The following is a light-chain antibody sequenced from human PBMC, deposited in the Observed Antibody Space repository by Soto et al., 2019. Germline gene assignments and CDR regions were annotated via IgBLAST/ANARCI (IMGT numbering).Light chain of an antibody. V-gene: IGKV1-9*01. CDR1: QGTNSY. CDR2: AAS. Sequence: IQLTQSPSSLSASVGDRVTITCRASQGTNSYLAWYQQKPGKAPKLLIYAASTLQSGVPLRFSGSGSGTDFTLTISSLQPDDFATYYCQQYNGTFGQGTRLEIK. J-gene: IGKJ5*01. CDR3: QQYNGT.